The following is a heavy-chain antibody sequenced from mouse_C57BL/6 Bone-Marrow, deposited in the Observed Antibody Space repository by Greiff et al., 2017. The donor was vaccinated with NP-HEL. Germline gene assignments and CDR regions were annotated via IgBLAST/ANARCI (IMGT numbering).Heavy chain of an antibody. D-gene: IGHD1-1*01. CDR1: GFSLSTSNMG. J-gene: IGHJ3*01. CDR2: IWWNDDK. Sequence: QVTLKVSGPGILQPSQTLSLTCSFSGFSLSTSNMGIGWIRQPSGKGLEWLAHIWWNDDKYYNPSLKSRLTLSKDTSNNHVFLKITSVDTADTATYYCAQMITTVVAKRTWFAYWGQGTLVTVSA. V-gene: IGHV8-5*01. CDR3: AQMITTVVAKRTWFAY.